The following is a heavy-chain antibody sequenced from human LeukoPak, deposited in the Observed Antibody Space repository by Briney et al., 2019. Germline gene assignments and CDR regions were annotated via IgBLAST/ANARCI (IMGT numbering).Heavy chain of an antibody. Sequence: GESLKISCKGSGYSFTSYWIGWARQMPGKGLEWMGIIYPGDSDTRYSPSFQGQVTISADKSISTAYLQWSSLKASDTAMYYCARRGYSYGYGYYFDYWGQGTLVTVSS. J-gene: IGHJ4*02. V-gene: IGHV5-51*01. D-gene: IGHD5-18*01. CDR3: ARRGYSYGYGYYFDY. CDR2: IYPGDSDT. CDR1: GYSFTSYW.